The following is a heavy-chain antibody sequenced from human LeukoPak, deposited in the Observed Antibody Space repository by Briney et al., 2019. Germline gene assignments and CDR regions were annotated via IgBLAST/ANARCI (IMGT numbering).Heavy chain of an antibody. CDR1: GYSISSGYY. CDR3: ARDPYYYASSGSQRGDAFDI. V-gene: IGHV4-38-2*02. D-gene: IGHD3-22*01. J-gene: IGHJ3*02. Sequence: SETLSLTCTVSGYSISSGYYWGWIRQPPGKGLECIGSLYYSGSTYYNPSLKSRVTMSVDTSKNQFSLKLSSVTAADTAVYYCARDPYYYASSGSQRGDAFDIWGQGTMVTVSS. CDR2: LYYSGST.